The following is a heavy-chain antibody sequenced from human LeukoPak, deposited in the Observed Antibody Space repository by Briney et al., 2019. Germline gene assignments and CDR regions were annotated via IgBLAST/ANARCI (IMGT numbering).Heavy chain of an antibody. CDR2: IYYSGST. CDR1: GGSFSGYY. V-gene: IGHV4-59*12. J-gene: IGHJ4*02. Sequence: SETLSLTCAVYGGSFSGYYWSWIRQPPGKGLVWFGYIYYSGSTNYNPSLKSRVTMLIDTSKNQFCLKVISVTAADAAVYYCARAGDGSGSYDNADYDYWGQGTLVTVSS. CDR3: ARAGDGSGSYDNADYDY. D-gene: IGHD3-10*01.